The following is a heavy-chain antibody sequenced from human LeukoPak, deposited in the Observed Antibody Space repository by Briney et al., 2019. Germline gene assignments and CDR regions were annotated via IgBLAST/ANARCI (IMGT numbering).Heavy chain of an antibody. CDR2: MNPNRGYT. Sequence: GASVKVSCKPSGYTFTSYDSNWVRPATGQRLEWMEGMNPNRGYTGYAQKFQGRLTMTKNTSISTAYMELSSLRSEDTAVYYCARGRGIAARSRDYFDYWGQGTLVTVST. CDR3: ARGRGIAARSRDYFDY. CDR1: GYTFTSYD. D-gene: IGHD6-6*01. J-gene: IGHJ4*02. V-gene: IGHV1-8*01.